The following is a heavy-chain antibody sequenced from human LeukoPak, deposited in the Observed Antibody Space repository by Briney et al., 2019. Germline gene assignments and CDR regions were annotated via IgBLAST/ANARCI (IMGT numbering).Heavy chain of an antibody. Sequence: GASVKVSCKASGGTFGSYAISWVRQAPGQGLEWMGRIIPILGIANYAQKFQGRVTITADKSTSTAYMELSSLRSEDTAVYYCARPEFASSGRSWPFDYWGQGTLVTVSS. V-gene: IGHV1-69*04. CDR1: GGTFGSYA. CDR2: IIPILGIA. D-gene: IGHD6-19*01. CDR3: ARPEFASSGRSWPFDY. J-gene: IGHJ4*02.